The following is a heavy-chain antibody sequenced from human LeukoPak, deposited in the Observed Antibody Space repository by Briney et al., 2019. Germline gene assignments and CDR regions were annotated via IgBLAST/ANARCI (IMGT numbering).Heavy chain of an antibody. D-gene: IGHD3-22*01. CDR3: ARADSSGYLNYGMDV. V-gene: IGHV4-61*02. J-gene: IGHJ6*02. Sequence: PSETLSLTCTVSGGSISSGSYYWSWIRQPAGRGLEWIGRIYTSGSTNYNPSLKSRVTISVDTSKNQFSLKLSSVTAADTAVYYCARADSSGYLNYGMDVWGQGTTVTVSS. CDR1: GGSISSGSYY. CDR2: IYTSGST.